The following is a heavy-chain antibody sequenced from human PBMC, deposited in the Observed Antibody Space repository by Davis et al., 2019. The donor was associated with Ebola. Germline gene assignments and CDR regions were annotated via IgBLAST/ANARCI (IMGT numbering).Heavy chain of an antibody. CDR3: ARDGVDGMDV. V-gene: IGHV4-30-2*01. CDR1: GDSISSGTHS. J-gene: IGHJ6*02. CDR2: ILHSGST. Sequence: LRLSCAVSGDSISSGTHSWSWIRQPPGKGLEWIGYILHSGSTWHNPSLKSRVTMSVDRSKNQFSLRLTSVTAADTAVYYCARDGVDGMDVWGQGTTVTVSS. D-gene: IGHD3-16*01.